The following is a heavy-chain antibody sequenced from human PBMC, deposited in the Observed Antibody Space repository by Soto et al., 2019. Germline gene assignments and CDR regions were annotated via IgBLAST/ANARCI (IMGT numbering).Heavy chain of an antibody. J-gene: IGHJ4*02. CDR2: IYYSGST. D-gene: IGHD3-22*01. CDR3: ARYYDSSGYYDY. Sequence: SETLSLTCTVSGGSISSGGYYWSWIRQHPGKGLEWIGYIYYSGSTYYNPSLKSRVTISVDTSKNQFSLKLSSVTAADTAVYYCARYYDSSGYYDYWGQGTLVTVSS. V-gene: IGHV4-31*03. CDR1: GGSISSGGYY.